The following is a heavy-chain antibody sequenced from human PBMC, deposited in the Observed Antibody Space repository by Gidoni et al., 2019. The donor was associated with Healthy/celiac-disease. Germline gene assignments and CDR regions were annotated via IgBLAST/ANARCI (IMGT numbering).Heavy chain of an antibody. CDR1: GFTFSCSS. J-gene: IGHJ3*02. Sequence: EVQLVESGGGLVQHGGSLILSGSASGFTFSCSSMNWVRQAPGKGLEWVSYISSSSSTLYYADSVKGRFTISRDNAKNSLYLQMNSLRAEDTAVYYCARDERCSSTSCYKGDDAFDIWGQGTMVTVSS. CDR2: ISSSSSTL. V-gene: IGHV3-48*01. D-gene: IGHD2-2*02. CDR3: ARDERCSSTSCYKGDDAFDI.